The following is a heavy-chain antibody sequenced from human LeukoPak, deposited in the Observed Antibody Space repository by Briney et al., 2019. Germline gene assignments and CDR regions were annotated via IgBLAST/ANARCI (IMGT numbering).Heavy chain of an antibody. D-gene: IGHD2-2*01. Sequence: ASVKVSCKASGYTFTGYYMHWVRQAPGQGLEWMGWINPNSGGTNYAQKFQGRVTMTRDTSISTAYMELSRLRSDDTAVYYCATLAGEDIVVVPAAFDYWGQGTLVTVSS. CDR2: INPNSGGT. CDR3: ATLAGEDIVVVPAAFDY. V-gene: IGHV1-2*02. CDR1: GYTFTGYY. J-gene: IGHJ4*02.